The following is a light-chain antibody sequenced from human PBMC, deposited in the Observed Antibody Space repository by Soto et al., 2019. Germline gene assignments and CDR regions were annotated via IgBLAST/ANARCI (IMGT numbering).Light chain of an antibody. CDR3: QQSYRTPRT. CDR1: QSIDSY. J-gene: IGKJ1*01. CDR2: GAT. Sequence: IQMTQSPSSLSASVGDRVTITCRASQSIDSYLNWYQQKPGQAPKLLIFGATSLQSGVPSRCSGSGFGTDFSLTISSLQPDDIASYYCQQSYRTPRTFGQGTKVEIK. V-gene: IGKV1-39*01.